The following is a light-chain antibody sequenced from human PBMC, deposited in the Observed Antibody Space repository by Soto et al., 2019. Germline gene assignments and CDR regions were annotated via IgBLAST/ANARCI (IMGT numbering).Light chain of an antibody. CDR3: AKWDDSLRVYV. V-gene: IGLV1-47*01. Sequence: QSVLPQPLSASGTPGQRVTISCSTTNSRSGSNYVYWYQQLPGAAPKLLIYRNDQRPSGVPDRFSASKSGTSASLAISGLRSEDEADYFCAKWDDSLRVYVFGSGTKVTVL. CDR2: RND. CDR1: NSRSGSNY. J-gene: IGLJ1*01.